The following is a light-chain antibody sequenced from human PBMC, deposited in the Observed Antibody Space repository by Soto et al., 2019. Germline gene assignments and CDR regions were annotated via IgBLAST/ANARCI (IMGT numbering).Light chain of an antibody. CDR1: SSNVGGHT. Sequence: QSVLTQPPSASGTPGQTVTISCSGSSSNVGGHTVDWYQQVPGAAPKLLIYRTTHRPSGVPDRFSGSKSDTSAALAISGLQSEDEYDYYCAAWDDSLNVPVFGGGTKLTVL. V-gene: IGLV1-44*01. CDR2: RTT. J-gene: IGLJ2*01. CDR3: AAWDDSLNVPV.